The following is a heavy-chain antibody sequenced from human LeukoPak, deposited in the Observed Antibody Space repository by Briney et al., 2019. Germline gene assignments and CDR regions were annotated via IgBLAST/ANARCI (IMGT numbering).Heavy chain of an antibody. V-gene: IGHV3-11*01. CDR1: GFPFRDFY. Sequence: GSLLLSCAASGFPFRDFYMTWIRQAPGKGLEWLSYIGPSGAVMNYADSVKGRFTVSRDNAENSLYLQMNSLRPEDTAVYYCTRDPRLCDYWGQGTLVTVSS. CDR2: IGPSGAVM. J-gene: IGHJ4*02. CDR3: TRDPRLCDY.